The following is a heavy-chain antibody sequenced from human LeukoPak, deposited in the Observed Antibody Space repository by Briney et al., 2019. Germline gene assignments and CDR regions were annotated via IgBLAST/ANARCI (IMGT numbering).Heavy chain of an antibody. Sequence: PGGSLRLSCVGSGFSISHHWINWVRQAPGKGLEWVAVIWYDGSNKYYADSVKGRFTISRDNSKNTLYLQMNSLRAEDTAVYYCARIDYYYYGMDVWGQGTTVTVSS. CDR3: ARIDYYYYGMDV. V-gene: IGHV3-33*08. CDR2: IWYDGSNK. CDR1: GFSISHHW. J-gene: IGHJ6*02.